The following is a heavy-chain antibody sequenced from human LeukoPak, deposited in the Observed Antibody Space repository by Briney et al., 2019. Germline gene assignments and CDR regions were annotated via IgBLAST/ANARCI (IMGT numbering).Heavy chain of an antibody. CDR3: ARGGYDFVYYYYGMDV. V-gene: IGHV1-18*01. Sequence: GASVKVSCKTSGYTFTSYGVGWVRQAPGQGLEWMGWINGKNENTNSAQKLQGRLTMTTDTSTSTGYMELRSLRSDDTAIYYCARGGYDFVYYYYGMDVWGQGTTVTVSS. D-gene: IGHD3-3*01. CDR2: INGKNENT. CDR1: GYTFTSYG. J-gene: IGHJ6*02.